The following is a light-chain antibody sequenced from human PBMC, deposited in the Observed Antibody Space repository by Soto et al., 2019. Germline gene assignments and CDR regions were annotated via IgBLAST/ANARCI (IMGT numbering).Light chain of an antibody. CDR3: QQHYSYPWT. Sequence: AIRITQSPSSFSAATGYRFTITCLASQGISSYLAWYQQKPGKAPKLLIYAASTLQSGVPSRFSGSGSGTDFTLTISCLQSEDFATYYCQQHYSYPWTFGQGTKVDIK. CDR2: AAS. CDR1: QGISSY. V-gene: IGKV1-8*01. J-gene: IGKJ1*01.